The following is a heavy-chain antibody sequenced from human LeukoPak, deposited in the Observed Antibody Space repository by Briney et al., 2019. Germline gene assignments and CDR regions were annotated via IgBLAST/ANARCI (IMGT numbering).Heavy chain of an antibody. V-gene: IGHV3-23*01. CDR3: AKDPAPAYYDILTGYY. J-gene: IGHJ4*02. D-gene: IGHD3-9*01. Sequence: GGSLRLSCAASGFTFSSYAMSWVRQAPGNGLEWVSAISGSGGSTYYADSVKGRFTISRDNSKNTLYLQMNSLRAEDTAVYYCAKDPAPAYYDILTGYYWGQGTLVTVSS. CDR2: ISGSGGST. CDR1: GFTFSSYA.